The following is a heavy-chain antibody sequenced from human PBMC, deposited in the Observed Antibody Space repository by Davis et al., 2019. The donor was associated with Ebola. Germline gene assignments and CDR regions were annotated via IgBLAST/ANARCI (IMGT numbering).Heavy chain of an antibody. CDR3: VKDSSNIWFDI. J-gene: IGHJ3*02. Sequence: PGGSLRLSCVASGFTFRSYAMSWVRQAPGKGLEWVSAISGSGGSTYYADSVKGRFTISRDNSRGTLYLQMNSLRVEDSAIYYCVKDSSNIWFDIWGQGTLVTVSS. D-gene: IGHD2/OR15-2a*01. V-gene: IGHV3-23*01. CDR2: ISGSGGST. CDR1: GFTFRSYA.